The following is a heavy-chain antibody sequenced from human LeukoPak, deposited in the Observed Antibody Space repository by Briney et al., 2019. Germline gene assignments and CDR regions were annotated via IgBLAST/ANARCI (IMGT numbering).Heavy chain of an antibody. CDR1: GFTFSGSA. Sequence: PGGSLRLSCAASGFTFSGSALHWVRQASGKGLEWIGRIRSKTNNYATTYAASVTGRFTISRDDAENTAYLQMNSLKTEDTAVYYCAVGYGTLDYWGQGTLVTVSS. CDR2: IRSKTNNYAT. CDR3: AVGYGTLDY. D-gene: IGHD5-18*01. J-gene: IGHJ4*02. V-gene: IGHV3-73*01.